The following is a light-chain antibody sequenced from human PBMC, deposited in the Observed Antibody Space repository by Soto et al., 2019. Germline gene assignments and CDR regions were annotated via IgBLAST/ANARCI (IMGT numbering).Light chain of an antibody. V-gene: IGLV1-40*01. J-gene: IGLJ2*01. CDR1: SSNIGAGYD. CDR2: GNS. Sequence: QPVPTQPPSVSGAPGQRVTISCTGSSSNIGAGYDVHWYQQLPGTAPKLLIYGNSNRPSGVPDRFSGSKSGTSASLAITGLQAEDEADYYCQSYDSSLSGHVVFGGGTKLTVL. CDR3: QSYDSSLSGHVV.